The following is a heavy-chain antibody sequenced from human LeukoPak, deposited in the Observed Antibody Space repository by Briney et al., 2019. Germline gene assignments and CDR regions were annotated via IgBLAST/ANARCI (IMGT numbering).Heavy chain of an antibody. CDR3: AKSSYYDASGYYREYYFDY. CDR1: RFTFSSYG. CDR2: ISGSGGSI. J-gene: IGHJ4*02. Sequence: GGSLRLSCAASRFTFSSYGMSWVRQAPGKGLEWVSSISGSGGSIYYADSVKGRFTISRDNSKNTLYLQMNSLRDEDTAVYYCAKSSYYDASGYYREYYFDYWGQGTLVTVSS. D-gene: IGHD3-22*01. V-gene: IGHV3-23*01.